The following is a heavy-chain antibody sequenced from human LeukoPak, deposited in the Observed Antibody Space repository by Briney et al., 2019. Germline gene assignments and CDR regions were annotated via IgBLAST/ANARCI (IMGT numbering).Heavy chain of an antibody. CDR1: GFTFSSHA. CDR2: VSGSGDSA. V-gene: IGHV3-23*01. CDR3: VKDFNSGY. J-gene: IGHJ4*02. Sequence: QPGGSLRLSCAASGFTFSSHAMTWVRQALGKGLEWVSGVSGSGDSAYYAGSVKGRFTISRDNSKNTLFLQMDSLRAEDTAIYYCVKDFNSGYWGQGTLVTVSS. D-gene: IGHD5-24*01.